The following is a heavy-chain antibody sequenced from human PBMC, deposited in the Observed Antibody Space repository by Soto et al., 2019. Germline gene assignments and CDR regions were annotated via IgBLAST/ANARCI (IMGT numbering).Heavy chain of an antibody. CDR2: FKQDGREK. J-gene: IGHJ5*02. CDR3: AGDGVRNGAYNGWLDP. V-gene: IGHV3-7*03. CDR1: GFSFSSYW. Sequence: DVQLVESGGDLVQPGGSLRLSCAASGFSFSSYWMTWVRQAPGKGLEWVANFKQDGREKYYVASVKGRFTISRDNGKNLLFLQMDSLTPDDTAVYYCAGDGVRNGAYNGWLDPWGQGTLVTVSS. D-gene: IGHD3-16*01.